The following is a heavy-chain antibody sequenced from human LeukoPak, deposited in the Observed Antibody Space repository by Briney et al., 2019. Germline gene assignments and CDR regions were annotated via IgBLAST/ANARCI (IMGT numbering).Heavy chain of an antibody. V-gene: IGHV1-2*02. CDR3: AGDGYYYGSGSYYKAKSYYYYYYMDV. D-gene: IGHD3-10*01. J-gene: IGHJ6*03. CDR2: INPNSGST. CDR1: GYTFTGYY. Sequence: ASVKVSCKASGYTFTGYYIHWVRQAPGQGLEWMGWINPNSGSTNYAQKFQGRVTMTRDTSFSTAYMELSSLRSEDTAVYYCAGDGYYYGSGSYYKAKSYYYYYYMDVWGKGTTVTISS.